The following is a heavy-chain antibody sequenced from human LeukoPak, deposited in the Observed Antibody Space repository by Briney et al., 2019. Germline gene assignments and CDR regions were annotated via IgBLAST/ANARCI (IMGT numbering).Heavy chain of an antibody. CDR3: ARGWRGVVPAANSYYGMDV. CDR1: GGTSSSYA. CDR2: IIPSFGTA. Sequence: EASVKVSCKASGGTSSSYAISWVRQAPGQGLEWMGGIIPSFGTANYAQKFQGRVTITADESTSTAYMELSSLRSEDTAVYYCARGWRGVVPAANSYYGMDVWGKGTTVTVSS. D-gene: IGHD2-2*01. V-gene: IGHV1-69*13. J-gene: IGHJ6*04.